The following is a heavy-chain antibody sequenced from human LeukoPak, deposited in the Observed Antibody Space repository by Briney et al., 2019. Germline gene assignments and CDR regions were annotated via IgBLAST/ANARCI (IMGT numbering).Heavy chain of an antibody. D-gene: IGHD4-17*01. J-gene: IGHJ4*02. V-gene: IGHV3-23*01. CDR3: AKDQMVTTSSYDY. Sequence: QSGGSLRLSCAASGCTFSSYAMSWVRQAPGEGLESVSAISGSGGSTYYADSVKGRFTISRDNSKNTLYLQMNSQRAEHTAVYYCAKDQMVTTSSYDYWGQGTLVTVSS. CDR1: GCTFSSYA. CDR2: ISGSGGST.